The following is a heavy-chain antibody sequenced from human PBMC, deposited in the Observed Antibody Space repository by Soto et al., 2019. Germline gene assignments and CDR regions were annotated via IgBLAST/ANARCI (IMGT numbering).Heavy chain of an antibody. CDR2: MNPNSGNT. J-gene: IGHJ6*02. V-gene: IGHV1-8*01. CDR3: ARGAYYYFWGASPGGMDV. Sequence: QVQLVQSGAEVKKPGASVKVSCKASGYTFTRDDINWVRQATGQGLEWMGWMNPNSGNTGYAQKFQGRVTMTRNTSSSPAYMELRSLRSEDTAVYYCARGAYYYFWGASPGGMDVWGQGTTVTVSS. D-gene: IGHD3-3*01. CDR1: GYTFTRDD.